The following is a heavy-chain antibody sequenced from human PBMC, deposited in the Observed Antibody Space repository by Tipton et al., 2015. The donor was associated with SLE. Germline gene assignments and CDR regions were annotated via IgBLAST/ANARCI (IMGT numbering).Heavy chain of an antibody. CDR1: GYSISSGYY. V-gene: IGHV4-38-2*02. J-gene: IGHJ4*02. CDR3: ASVPY. CDR2: IYHSGST. Sequence: TLSLTCTVSGYSISSGYYWGWIRQPPGKGLEGIGSIYHSGSTYYNPSLKSRVTISVDTSKNQFSLKLSSVTAADTAVYYCASVPYWGQGTLVTVSS.